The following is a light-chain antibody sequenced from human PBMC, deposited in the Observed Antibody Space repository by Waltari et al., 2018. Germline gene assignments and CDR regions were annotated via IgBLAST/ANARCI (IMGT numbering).Light chain of an antibody. CDR3: QQSFNRPPT. CDR2: AAS. CDR1: QSISGY. V-gene: IGKV1-39*01. Sequence: DIDMTQSPSSLSASVGDRVTITCRASQSISGYLHWYQQKPGRAPRLLVFAASKLQSGVPSRFSGSGSGTDFTLTISSLQPEDFATYYCQQSFNRPPTFGGGTKVEVK. J-gene: IGKJ4*01.